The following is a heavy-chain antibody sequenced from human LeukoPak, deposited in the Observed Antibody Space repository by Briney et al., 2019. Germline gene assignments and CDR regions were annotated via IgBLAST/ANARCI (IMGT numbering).Heavy chain of an antibody. V-gene: IGHV1-69*13. D-gene: IGHD6-19*01. Sequence: SVKVSCKASGGTFSSYAIIWVRQAPGQGLEWMGGIIPIFGTANYAQKFQGRVTITADESTSTAYMELSSLRSEDTAVYYCARDGAVAGYFDYWGQGTLVTVSS. CDR1: GGTFSSYA. CDR2: IIPIFGTA. J-gene: IGHJ4*02. CDR3: ARDGAVAGYFDY.